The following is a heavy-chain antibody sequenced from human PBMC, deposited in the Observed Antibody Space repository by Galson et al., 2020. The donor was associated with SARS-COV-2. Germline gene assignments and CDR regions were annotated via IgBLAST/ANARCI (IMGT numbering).Heavy chain of an antibody. CDR3: ARVCCGGLGFAFDI. J-gene: IGHJ3*02. Sequence: GGSLRLSCAASGFTFSSYAMHWVRQAPGKGLEWVAVISYDGSNKYYADSVKGRFTISRDNSKNTLYLQMNSLRAEDTAVYYCARVCCGGLGFAFDIWGQGTMVTVS. V-gene: IGHV3-30*04. D-gene: IGHD2-21*01. CDR1: GFTFSSYA. CDR2: ISYDGSNK.